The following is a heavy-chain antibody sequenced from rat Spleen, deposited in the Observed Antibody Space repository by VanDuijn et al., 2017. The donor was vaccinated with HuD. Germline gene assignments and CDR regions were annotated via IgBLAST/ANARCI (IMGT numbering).Heavy chain of an antibody. Sequence: EVQVVESGGGLVQPGRSLKLSCAASGFTFSNYGMAWVRQAPTTGLEWVATINYDGTSTHYRDSVKGRFTISRDNAKSTLYLQMDSLRSEDTAPYYCARLGIAAIGNWFGYWGQGTLVTVSS. CDR2: INYDGTST. D-gene: IGHD1-2*01. CDR3: ARLGIAAIGNWFGY. J-gene: IGHJ3*01. V-gene: IGHV5-29*01. CDR1: GFTFSNYG.